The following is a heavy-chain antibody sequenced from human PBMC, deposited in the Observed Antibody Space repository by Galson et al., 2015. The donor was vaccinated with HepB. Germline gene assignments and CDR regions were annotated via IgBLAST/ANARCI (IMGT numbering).Heavy chain of an antibody. J-gene: IGHJ4*02. CDR3: ARSPTVTTPGDFDY. D-gene: IGHD4-17*01. CDR1: GYTFTSYA. Sequence: SVKVSCKASGYTFTSYAMHWVRQAPGQRLEWMGWINAGNGNTKYSQKFQGRVTITRDTSASTAYMELSSLRSEDTAVYYCARSPTVTTPGDFDYWGQGTLVTVSS. CDR2: INAGNGNT. V-gene: IGHV1-3*01.